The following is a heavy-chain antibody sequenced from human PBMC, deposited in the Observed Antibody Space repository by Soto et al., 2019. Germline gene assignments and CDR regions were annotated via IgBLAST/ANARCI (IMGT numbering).Heavy chain of an antibody. V-gene: IGHV4-39*01. J-gene: IGHJ4*02. D-gene: IGHD3-22*01. CDR1: GGSISSSSYY. Sequence: SETLSLTCTVSGGSISSSSYYWGWIRQPPGKGLEWIGSIYYSGSTYYNPSLKSRVTISVDASKNQFSLKLSSVTAADTAVYYCARQSGYYDSSGYPKYYFDYWGQGTLVTVSS. CDR3: ARQSGYYDSSGYPKYYFDY. CDR2: IYYSGST.